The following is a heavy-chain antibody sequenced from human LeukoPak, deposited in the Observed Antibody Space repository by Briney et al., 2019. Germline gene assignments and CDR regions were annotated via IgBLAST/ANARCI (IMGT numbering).Heavy chain of an antibody. D-gene: IGHD4-23*01. CDR2: IYYSGST. J-gene: IGHJ4*02. V-gene: IGHV4-59*12. CDR3: ATDYGGNSAIHFF. CDR1: GGSISSYY. Sequence: PSETLSLTCTVSGGSISSYYWSWIRQPPGKGLEWIGYIYYSGSTNYNPSLKSRVTISVDTSKNQFSLKLSSVTAADTAVYYCATDYGGNSAIHFFWGQGTLVTVSS.